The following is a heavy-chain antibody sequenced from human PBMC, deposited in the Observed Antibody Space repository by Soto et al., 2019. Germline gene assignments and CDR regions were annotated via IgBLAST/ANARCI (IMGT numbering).Heavy chain of an antibody. V-gene: IGHV3-48*01. J-gene: IGHJ4*02. CDR1: GFTFNSYS. Sequence: PGGSLRLSCVASGFTFNSYSMNWVRQAPGKGLEWISYINSGSTSVFYADSVKGRFTISRDNAKNSLYLQMNSLRAEDTAVYYCASNASPDSYWSQGTLVTVSS. D-gene: IGHD2-2*01. CDR2: INSGSTSV. CDR3: ASNASPDSY.